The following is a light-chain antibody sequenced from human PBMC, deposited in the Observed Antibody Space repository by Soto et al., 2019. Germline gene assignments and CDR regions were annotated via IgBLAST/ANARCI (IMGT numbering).Light chain of an antibody. CDR2: DVT. V-gene: IGLV2-8*01. CDR1: SNDVGRFNY. CDR3: SSFVHGTSYV. J-gene: IGLJ1*01. Sequence: QSELTQAPSASGSPGQSVTISCAGTSNDVGRFNYVSWYQHHPGKAPKLIIYDVTKRPSGVPDRFSGSKSGNTAYLTVSGLQAEDEVDYFCSSFVHGTSYVFGTGTKVT.